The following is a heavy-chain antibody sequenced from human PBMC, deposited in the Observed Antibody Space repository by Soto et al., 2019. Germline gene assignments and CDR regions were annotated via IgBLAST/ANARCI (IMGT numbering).Heavy chain of an antibody. CDR3: ARVATGSYNWFDP. J-gene: IGHJ5*02. V-gene: IGHV3-74*01. Sequence: EVQLVESGGGLVQPGGSLRLSCAASGFTFSSYWMHWVRQAPGKGLVWVSRINRDGNTTTYADSVKGRFTISRDNAKNTLYLQMNSLRADDTAVYYCARVATGSYNWFDPWGQGTLVTVSS. CDR1: GFTFSSYW. CDR2: INRDGNTT. D-gene: IGHD1-26*01.